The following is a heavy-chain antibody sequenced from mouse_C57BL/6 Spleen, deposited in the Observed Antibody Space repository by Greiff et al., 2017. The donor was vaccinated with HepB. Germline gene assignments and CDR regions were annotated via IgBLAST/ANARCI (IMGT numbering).Heavy chain of an antibody. CDR3: ARHEVPLYYCSRGYYAMDY. CDR2: FYPGSGSI. J-gene: IGHJ4*01. D-gene: IGHD1-1*01. CDR1: GYTFTEYT. V-gene: IGHV1-62-2*01. Sequence: VKVVESGAELVKPGASVKLSCKASGYTFTEYTIHWVKQRSGQGLEWIGWFYPGSGSIKYNEKFKDKATLTADKSSSTVYMELSRLTSEDSAVYFCARHEVPLYYCSRGYYAMDYWGQGTSVTVSS.